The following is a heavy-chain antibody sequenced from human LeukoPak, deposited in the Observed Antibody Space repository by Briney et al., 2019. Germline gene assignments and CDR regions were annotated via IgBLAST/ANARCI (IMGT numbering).Heavy chain of an antibody. CDR3: ASDYSSSSWFDY. Sequence: GGSLRLSCTAPGITFSSYIMNWVRQAPGKGLEWVSSISSSGTYIDYADSVKGRFTISRDNAKNPLFLQMNSLRLEDTALYYCASDYSSSSWFDYWGQGTLVTVSS. J-gene: IGHJ4*02. CDR2: ISSSGTYI. CDR1: GITFSSYI. V-gene: IGHV3-21*01. D-gene: IGHD6-6*01.